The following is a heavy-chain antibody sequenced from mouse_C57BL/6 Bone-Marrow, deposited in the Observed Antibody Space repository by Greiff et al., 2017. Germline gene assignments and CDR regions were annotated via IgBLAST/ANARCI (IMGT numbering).Heavy chain of an antibody. V-gene: IGHV5-6*01. CDR1: GFTFSSYG. Sequence: EVHLVESGGDLVKPGGSLKLSCAASGFTFSSYGMSWVRQTPDKRLEWVATISSGGSYTYYPDSVKGRFTISRGNAKNTLYLQMSSLKSEDTAMYYCARQFLFITTVVDPFDYWGQGTTLTVSS. CDR3: ARQFLFITTVVDPFDY. D-gene: IGHD1-1*01. J-gene: IGHJ2*01. CDR2: ISSGGSYT.